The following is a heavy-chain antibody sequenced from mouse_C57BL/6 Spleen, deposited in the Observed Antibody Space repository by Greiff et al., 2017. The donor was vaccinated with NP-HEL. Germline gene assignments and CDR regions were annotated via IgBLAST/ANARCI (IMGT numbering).Heavy chain of an antibody. Sequence: QVQLQQPGAELVKPGASVKLSCKASGYTFTSYWMQWVKQRPGQGLEWIGEIDPSDSYTNYHQKFKGKATLTVDTSSSTAYMQLSSLTSEDSAVYYCARRDSSGLFYYAMDYWGQGTSVTVSS. J-gene: IGHJ4*01. CDR1: GYTFTSYW. CDR3: ARRDSSGLFYYAMDY. D-gene: IGHD3-2*02. V-gene: IGHV1-50*01. CDR2: IDPSDSYT.